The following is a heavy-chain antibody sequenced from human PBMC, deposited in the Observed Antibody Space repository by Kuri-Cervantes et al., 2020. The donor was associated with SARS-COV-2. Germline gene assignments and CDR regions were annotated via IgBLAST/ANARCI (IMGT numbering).Heavy chain of an antibody. CDR3: ARVRGVVPAAMADY. V-gene: IGHV4-4*07. Sequence: GSLRLSCTVSGGSISSYYWSWIRQPAGKGLEWIGRIYTSGSTNHNPSLKSRVTMSVDTSKNQFSLKLSSVTAADTAVYYCARVRGVVPAAMADYWGQGTLVTVSS. CDR1: GGSISSYY. D-gene: IGHD2-2*01. CDR2: IYTSGST. J-gene: IGHJ4*02.